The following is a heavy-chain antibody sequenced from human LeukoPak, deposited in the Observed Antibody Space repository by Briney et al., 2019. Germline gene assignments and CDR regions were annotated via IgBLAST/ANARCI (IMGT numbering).Heavy chain of an antibody. CDR1: XFTXXSYA. CDR3: AKEIGAAVYFDY. D-gene: IGHD6-25*01. V-gene: IGHV3-23*01. Sequence: XFTXXSYAXSXVRQAPGKGLEWVSAISGSGGSTNYADSVKGRFTISRDNSKNTAYLQMNSLGVEDTAVYYCAKEIGAAVYFDYWSQGTLVTVSS. J-gene: IGHJ4*02. CDR2: ISGSGGST.